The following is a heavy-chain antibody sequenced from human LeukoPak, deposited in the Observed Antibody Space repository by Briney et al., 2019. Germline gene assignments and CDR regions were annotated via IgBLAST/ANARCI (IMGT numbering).Heavy chain of an antibody. CDR1: GFIFSSYW. D-gene: IGHD6-13*01. CDR2: IKQDGSEK. Sequence: GGSLRLSCAASGFIFSSYWMSWVRQAPGKGLEWVANIKQDGSEKYYVDSVKGRFTISRDNAKNSLYLQMNSLRAEDTAVYYCARVPAAAGTFDYWGQGTLVTVSS. J-gene: IGHJ4*02. CDR3: ARVPAAAGTFDY. V-gene: IGHV3-7*03.